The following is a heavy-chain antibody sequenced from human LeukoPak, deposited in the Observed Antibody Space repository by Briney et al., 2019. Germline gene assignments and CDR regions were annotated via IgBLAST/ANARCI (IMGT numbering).Heavy chain of an antibody. CDR1: GYTFTGYY. CDR2: INPNSGDT. D-gene: IGHD3-10*01. V-gene: IGHV1-2*02. Sequence: GASVKVSCKASGYTFTGYYMHWVRQAPGQGLEWMGWINPNSGDTNYAQKFQGRVTMTRDTSISTAYMELSRLRSDDTAVYYCARPRITMVRGNAFDIWGQGTMVTVSS. CDR3: ARPRITMVRGNAFDI. J-gene: IGHJ3*02.